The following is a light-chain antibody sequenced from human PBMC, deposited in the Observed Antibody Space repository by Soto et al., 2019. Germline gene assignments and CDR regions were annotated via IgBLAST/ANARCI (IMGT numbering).Light chain of an antibody. J-gene: IGLJ1*01. V-gene: IGLV2-14*01. CDR3: SSYTSSRLGV. CDR2: EVS. Sequence: QSVLTQPASVSGSPGQSITISCTGTSSDVGGYNYVSWYQQHPGKAPKLMIYEVSNRPSGVSNRFSGSKSGNTASLTISGLQAEDEADYYCSSYTSSRLGVFGTGPKVTVL. CDR1: SSDVGGYNY.